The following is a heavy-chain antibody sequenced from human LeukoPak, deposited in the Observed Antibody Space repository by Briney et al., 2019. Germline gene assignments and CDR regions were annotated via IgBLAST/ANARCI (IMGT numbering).Heavy chain of an antibody. J-gene: IGHJ4*02. V-gene: IGHV3-7*01. D-gene: IGHD2-2*01. CDR2: IRPDGGEI. CDR1: GFTFSSFW. Sequence: GGSLRLSCAASGFTFSSFWMGWVRQAPGKGLEWVANIRPDGGEIHYVGSVKGRFTISRDNAKNSLHLQMSSLRVDDTAVYYCARDSNSYYLDNWGQGTLVTVSS. CDR3: ARDSNSYYLDN.